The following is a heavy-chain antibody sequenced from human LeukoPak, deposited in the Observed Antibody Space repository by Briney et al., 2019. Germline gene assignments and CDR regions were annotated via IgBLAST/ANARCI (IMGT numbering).Heavy chain of an antibody. V-gene: IGHV4-31*03. J-gene: IGHJ4*02. D-gene: IGHD3-16*01. Sequence: PSETLSLTCTVSGGSIGSGNYYWSWIRQHPGKGLEWIGYISYSGSTYYNPSLKSRVTISVDTSKNQFSLKLTSVTAADTAVYYCATHLNPAFHLFDYWGQGTLVTVSS. CDR3: ATHLNPAFHLFDY. CDR2: ISYSGST. CDR1: GGSIGSGNYY.